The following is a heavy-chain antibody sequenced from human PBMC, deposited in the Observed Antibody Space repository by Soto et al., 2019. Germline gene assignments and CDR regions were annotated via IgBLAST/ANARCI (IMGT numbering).Heavy chain of an antibody. Sequence: GGSLRLSCAASGFTFSSYAMSWVRQAPGKGLEWVSAISGSGGSTYYADSVKGRFTISRDNSKNTLYLQMNSPRAEDTAVYYCVKEGRGPMIVVVKGAFDIWGQGTMVTVSS. CDR1: GFTFSSYA. CDR2: ISGSGGST. CDR3: VKEGRGPMIVVVKGAFDI. D-gene: IGHD3-22*01. V-gene: IGHV3-23*01. J-gene: IGHJ3*02.